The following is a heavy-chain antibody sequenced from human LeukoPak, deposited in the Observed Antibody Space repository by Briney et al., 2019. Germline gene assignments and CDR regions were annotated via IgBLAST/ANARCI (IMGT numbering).Heavy chain of an antibody. CDR1: GLTFSSYE. D-gene: IGHD1-7*01. CDR3: AREMTGTSRGDTFDL. CDR2: ITSTSIYI. Sequence: GGSLRLSCAASGLTFSSYEMNWVRQAPGKGLEWVSSITSTSIYIYYADSVKGRFTISSDNAKNSLYLQMNSLRAEDTAVYYCAREMTGTSRGDTFDLWGQGTVVTVSA. V-gene: IGHV3-21*01. J-gene: IGHJ3*01.